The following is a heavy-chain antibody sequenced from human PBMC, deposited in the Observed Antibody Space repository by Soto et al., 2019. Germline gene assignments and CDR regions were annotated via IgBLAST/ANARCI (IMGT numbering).Heavy chain of an antibody. D-gene: IGHD2-15*01. CDR1: GFSLTTSGVG. CDR2: IYWDDDK. V-gene: IGHV2-5*02. CDR3: AHRLLDCSGGSCYGNFDY. Sequence: QITLKESGPTLVKPTQTLTLTCTFSGFSLTTSGVGVGWIRQPPGKALEWLALIYWDDDKRYSPSLKSRLTITKDTSKKQVVLTTTNMDPVDTATYYCAHRLLDCSGGSCYGNFDYWGQGTLVTVSS. J-gene: IGHJ4*02.